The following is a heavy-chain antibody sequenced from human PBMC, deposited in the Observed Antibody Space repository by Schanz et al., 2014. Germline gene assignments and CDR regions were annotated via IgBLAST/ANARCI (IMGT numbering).Heavy chain of an antibody. J-gene: IGHJ4*02. V-gene: IGHV3-23*01. Sequence: EVQLLESGGGLVQPGGSLRLSCAASGFTFSGYSMNWVRQAPGKGLEWVSAISGSGGSTYYADSVKGRFTISRDNAKNSLYLQMNNLRAEDTAVYYCVRVSFADPRLYRGMDRDIDYWGQGTLVTVSS. CDR1: GFTFSGYS. CDR2: ISGSGGST. D-gene: IGHD5-18*01. CDR3: VRVSFADPRLYRGMDRDIDY.